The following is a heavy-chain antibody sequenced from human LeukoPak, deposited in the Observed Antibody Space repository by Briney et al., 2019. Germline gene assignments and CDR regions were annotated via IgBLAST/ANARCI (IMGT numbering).Heavy chain of an antibody. CDR3: ARPLWFGELWDAFDI. J-gene: IGHJ3*02. D-gene: IGHD3-10*01. CDR2: INPNSGGT. CDR1: GFTFTDYY. Sequence: ASVKVSCKTSGFTFTDYYIHWVRQAPGQGLEWMGWINPNSGGTNYAQKFQGRVTMTRDTSISTAYMELSRLRSDDTAVYYCARPLWFGELWDAFDIWGQGTMVTVSS. V-gene: IGHV1-2*02.